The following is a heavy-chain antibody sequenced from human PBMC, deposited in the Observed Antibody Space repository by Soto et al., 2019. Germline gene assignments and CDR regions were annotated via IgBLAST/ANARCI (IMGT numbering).Heavy chain of an antibody. D-gene: IGHD6-13*01. V-gene: IGHV4-4*02. J-gene: IGHJ4*02. Sequence: PSGNLSLTCAVSGGSISSSSWWSWVRHPPEKGLERIGEIYHTGNTNYNPSLESRVTISVDKSKNQFSLNLNSVTAADTDVYYCARDSRAEAGNRRCSFDYWGQGTLVTVSS. CDR2: IYHTGNT. CDR3: ARDSRAEAGNRRCSFDY. CDR1: GGSISSSSW.